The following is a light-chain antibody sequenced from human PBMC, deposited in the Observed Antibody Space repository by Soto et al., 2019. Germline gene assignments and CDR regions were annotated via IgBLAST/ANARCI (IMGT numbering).Light chain of an antibody. Sequence: EIVLTQSPGTLSLSPGERATLSCRVSQSVSSSYLAWYQQKPGQAPRLLIYGASSRATVIPDRFSGSGSGTDFTLTISRLEPEDFAVYYCQQYGSSLTWTFGQGTKVEIK. CDR1: QSVSSSY. CDR2: GAS. CDR3: QQYGSSLTWT. V-gene: IGKV3-20*01. J-gene: IGKJ1*01.